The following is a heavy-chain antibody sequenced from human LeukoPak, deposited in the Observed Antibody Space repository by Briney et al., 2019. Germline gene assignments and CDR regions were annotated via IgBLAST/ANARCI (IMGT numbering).Heavy chain of an antibody. Sequence: GGSLRLSCAASGFTFSSYSMNWVRQAPGKGLEWVANIKQDGSEKYYVDSVKGRFTISRDNAKNSLYLQMNSLRAEDTAVYYCARVRYDFWSGYWSYWGQGTLVTVSS. CDR1: GFTFSSYS. CDR2: IKQDGSEK. J-gene: IGHJ4*02. CDR3: ARVRYDFWSGYWSY. D-gene: IGHD3-3*01. V-gene: IGHV3-7*01.